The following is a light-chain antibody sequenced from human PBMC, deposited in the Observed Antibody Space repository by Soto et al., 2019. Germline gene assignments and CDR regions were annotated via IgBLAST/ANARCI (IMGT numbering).Light chain of an antibody. V-gene: IGLV2-14*01. CDR2: EVN. CDR1: SSDIGGYNY. CDR3: SSYTSSSTWV. Sequence: QSVLTQPASVSGSPGQSITISCTGTSSDIGGYNYVSWYQHHPGKAPKLMIYEVNYRPSGVSNRFSGSKSGNTASLTISGLQAEDEADYYCSSYTSSSTWVFGGGTKLTVL. J-gene: IGLJ3*02.